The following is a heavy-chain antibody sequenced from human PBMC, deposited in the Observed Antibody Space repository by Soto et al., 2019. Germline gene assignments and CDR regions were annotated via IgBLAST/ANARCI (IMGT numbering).Heavy chain of an antibody. Sequence: QVQLVQSGAEVKKPGSSVKVSCKASGGTFSSYAISWVRQAPGQGLEWMGGIIPISGKANYAQKFQGRVTITADESTSTAYMELSSLRSEDTAVYYCARSQGSSTSLENYYYYYYGMDVWGQGTKVTVSS. J-gene: IGHJ6*02. CDR1: GGTFSSYA. D-gene: IGHD2-2*01. V-gene: IGHV1-69*01. CDR3: ARSQGSSTSLENYYYYYYGMDV. CDR2: IIPISGKA.